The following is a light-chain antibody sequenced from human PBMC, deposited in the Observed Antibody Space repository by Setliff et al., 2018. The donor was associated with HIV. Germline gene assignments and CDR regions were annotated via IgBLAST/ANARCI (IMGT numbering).Light chain of an antibody. CDR3: QQRSNSFT. V-gene: IGKV3-11*01. CDR1: QSVSSY. CDR2: DAS. Sequence: EIVLTQSPATLSLSPGERATFSCRASQSVSSYLAWYQQKPGQAPRLLIYDASNRATGIPARFSGSGSATDFTITISSLEPEDFAVYYCQQRSNSFTFGQGTRLEIK. J-gene: IGKJ5*01.